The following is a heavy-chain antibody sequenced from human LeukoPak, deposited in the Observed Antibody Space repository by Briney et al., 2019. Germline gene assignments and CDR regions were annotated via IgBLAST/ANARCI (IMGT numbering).Heavy chain of an antibody. Sequence: GGSLRLSCAASGFTFYDYGMSWGGQAPGKGLEWVSGINWNGGSTGYADSVKGRFTISRDNAKKSLYLQMNSLRAEDTALYHCGRERGSSWKYNWFDPWGEGTLVTVSS. CDR3: GRERGSSWKYNWFDP. J-gene: IGHJ5*02. CDR2: INWNGGST. CDR1: GFTFYDYG. D-gene: IGHD6-13*01. V-gene: IGHV3-20*01.